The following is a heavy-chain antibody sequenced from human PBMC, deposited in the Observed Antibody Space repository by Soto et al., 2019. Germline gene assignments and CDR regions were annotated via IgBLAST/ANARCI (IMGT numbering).Heavy chain of an antibody. CDR1: GYSFTGYF. V-gene: IGHV1-2*02. J-gene: IGHJ4*02. Sequence: ASVKVSCKVSGYSFTGYFMHWVRQAPGQGLEWMGWINPNSGGRNFAQKFQGRVTLTRDTSISTASLELSSLRSDDTAVYYCAREGRGKKAGYNGLVSLGYWGQGTLVTVSS. CDR3: AREGRGKKAGYNGLVSLGY. D-gene: IGHD2-2*02. CDR2: INPNSGGR.